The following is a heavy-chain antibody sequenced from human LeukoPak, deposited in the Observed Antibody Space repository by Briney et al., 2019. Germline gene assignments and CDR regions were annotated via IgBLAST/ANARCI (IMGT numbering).Heavy chain of an antibody. CDR2: ISNSGGST. D-gene: IGHD3-16*01. CDR1: GFTFSNYA. V-gene: IGHV3-23*01. Sequence: VGSLRLSCAASGFTFSNYAISWVRQAPGKGLEWVSLISNSGGSTYYAESVKGRFTISRDNPKNTLYLQMNSLRAEDTAVYYSANTRAPYFDYWGQGTLVTVSS. J-gene: IGHJ4*02. CDR3: ANTRAPYFDY.